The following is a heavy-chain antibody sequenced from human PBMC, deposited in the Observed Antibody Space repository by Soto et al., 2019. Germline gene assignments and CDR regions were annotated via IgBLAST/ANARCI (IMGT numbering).Heavy chain of an antibody. CDR1: GFTFSSYS. D-gene: IGHD6-13*01. Sequence: GGSLRLSCAASGFTFSSYSMNWVRQAPGKGLEWVSYISSSSSTIYYADSVKGRFTISRDNAKNSLYLQMNSLRAEDTAVYYCARDHSSSWYFYYFDYWGQGTLVTVSS. CDR2: ISSSSSTI. V-gene: IGHV3-48*01. J-gene: IGHJ4*02. CDR3: ARDHSSSWYFYYFDY.